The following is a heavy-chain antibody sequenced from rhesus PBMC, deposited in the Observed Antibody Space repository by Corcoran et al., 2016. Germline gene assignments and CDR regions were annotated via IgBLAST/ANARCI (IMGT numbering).Heavy chain of an antibody. V-gene: IGHV2-174*01. J-gene: IGHJ4*01. CDR2: IYWDDDK. D-gene: IGHD1-44*02. CDR3: ARSPYSGSFTLVLFDY. CDR1: GFSISTSGMG. Sequence: QVTLKESGPALVKPTQTLTLTCTFSGFSISTSGMGVGWIRQPPGKALEWLALIYWDDDKYYSTSLKSRLTISKDTSKNQVVLTMTNMDPVDTATYYCARSPYSGSFTLVLFDYWGQGVLVTVSS.